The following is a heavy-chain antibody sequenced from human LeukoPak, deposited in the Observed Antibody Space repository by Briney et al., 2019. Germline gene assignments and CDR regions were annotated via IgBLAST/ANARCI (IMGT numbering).Heavy chain of an antibody. V-gene: IGHV4-31*03. J-gene: IGHJ5*02. Sequence: SETLSLTCTVSGDSISSGGYYWSWIRQHPGKGLEWIGYIYYSGSTYYNPSLKSRVTISVDTSKNQFSLKLSSVTAADTAVYYCAREFRRDWFDPWGQGTLVTVSS. CDR2: IYYSGST. CDR3: AREFRRDWFDP. CDR1: GDSISSGGYY.